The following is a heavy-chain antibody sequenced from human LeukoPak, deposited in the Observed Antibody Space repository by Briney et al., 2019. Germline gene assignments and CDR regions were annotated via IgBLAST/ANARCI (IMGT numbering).Heavy chain of an antibody. D-gene: IGHD3-10*02. Sequence: GGSLRLSCAASGFTFSSYAMHWVRQAPGKGLEWVSYISSSGNTIYYVDSVKGRFTISRDNAKNSLYLQMNSLRAEDTAVYYCAELGITMIGGVWGKGTTVTISS. CDR2: ISSSGNTI. J-gene: IGHJ6*04. CDR3: AELGITMIGGV. V-gene: IGHV3-48*03. CDR1: GFTFSSYA.